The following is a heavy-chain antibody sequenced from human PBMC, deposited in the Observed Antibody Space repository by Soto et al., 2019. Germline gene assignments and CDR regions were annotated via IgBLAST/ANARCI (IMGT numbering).Heavy chain of an antibody. J-gene: IGHJ5*02. CDR1: GGSFSGYY. D-gene: IGHD3-3*01. CDR2: INHSGST. V-gene: IGHV4-34*01. CDR3: ARWGDTILAPWFDP. Sequence: PSETLSLTCAVSGGSFSGYYWSWIRQPPGKGLEWIGEINHSGSTNYNPSLKSRVTISVDTSKNQFSLKLSSVTAADTAVYYCARWGDTILAPWFDPWGQGTLVTVSS.